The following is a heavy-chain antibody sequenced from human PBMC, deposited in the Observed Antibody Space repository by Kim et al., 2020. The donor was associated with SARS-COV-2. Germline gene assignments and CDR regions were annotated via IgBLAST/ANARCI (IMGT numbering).Heavy chain of an antibody. CDR2: IGQDGIVK. CDR1: AFTFSENW. CDR3: ASDRTPYDGSNAYDALDI. V-gene: IGHV3-7*01. J-gene: IGHJ3*02. Sequence: GGSLRLSCAASAFTFSENWMTWVRQAPGKGLEWVANIGQDGIVKHYVDSVEGRFTISRDNAKNSLYLQMNSLRAEDTAVYYCASDRTPYDGSNAYDALDIWGRGTMVTVSS. D-gene: IGHD3-22*01.